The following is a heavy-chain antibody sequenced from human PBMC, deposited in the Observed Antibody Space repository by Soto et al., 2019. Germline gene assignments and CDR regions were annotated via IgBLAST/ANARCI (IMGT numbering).Heavy chain of an antibody. V-gene: IGHV1-69*04. CDR1: GGTFSSYT. Sequence: SVKVSCKASGGTFSSYTISWVRQAPGQGLEWMGRIIPILGIANYAQKFQGRVTITADKSTSTAYMELSSLRSEDTAVYYCARDPVATITLGYWGQGTLVTVSS. J-gene: IGHJ4*02. CDR3: ARDPVATITLGY. CDR2: IIPILGIA. D-gene: IGHD5-12*01.